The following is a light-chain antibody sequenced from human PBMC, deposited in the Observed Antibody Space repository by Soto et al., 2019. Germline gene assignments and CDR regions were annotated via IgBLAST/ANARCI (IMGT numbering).Light chain of an antibody. CDR1: SSNIGAGYD. CDR2: GNI. CDR3: QSYDSSLSAV. Sequence: QSVLTQPPSVCGAPGQRVTISCTGSSSNIGAGYDVHWYQQLPGTAPKLLMYGNINRPSGVPDRFSGSKSGTSASLAITGLQAEDEADYYCQSYDSSLSAVFGTGTKVTVL. V-gene: IGLV1-40*01. J-gene: IGLJ1*01.